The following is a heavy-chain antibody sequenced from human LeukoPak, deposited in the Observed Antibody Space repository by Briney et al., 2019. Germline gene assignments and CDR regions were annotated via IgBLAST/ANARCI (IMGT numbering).Heavy chain of an antibody. D-gene: IGHD3-10*01. CDR1: VYALTELS. V-gene: IGHV1-24*01. CDR2: VDPKDGET. J-gene: IGHJ4*02. Sequence: ASVKVSLKVSVYALTELSIHWVRQAPGKGFEWMGGVDPKDGETIYAQNFQDRVTVTDDRYTDTSYMELSGLTSEDTALYYCAGDVLVSGGSYYHGFWGQGTLVTVSS. CDR3: AGDVLVSGGSYYHGF.